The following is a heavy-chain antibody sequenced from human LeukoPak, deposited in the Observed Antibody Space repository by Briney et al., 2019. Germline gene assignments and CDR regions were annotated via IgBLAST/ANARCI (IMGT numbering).Heavy chain of an antibody. V-gene: IGHV4-31*03. J-gene: IGHJ4*02. D-gene: IGHD2-21*01. CDR2: IYYSGST. Sequence: PSETLSLTCTVSGGSISSGDYYWSWIRQPPGKGLEWIGYIYYSGSTYYNPSLKSRVTISVDTSKNQFSLNLNSVTAADTAVYYCASGRETIATLSYWGQGTLVTVSS. CDR3: ASGRETIATLSY. CDR1: GGSISSGDYY.